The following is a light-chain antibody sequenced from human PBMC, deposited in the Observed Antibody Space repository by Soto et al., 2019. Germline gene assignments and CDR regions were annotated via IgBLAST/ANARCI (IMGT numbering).Light chain of an antibody. Sequence: QSALTQPASVSGSPGQSITISCTGTSSDVGSYNLVSWYQQHPGKAPKLMIYAGSKRPSGVSNLFYGSKSGNTASLTISGRQAEDEADYYCCSYAGSSTRYVFGTGTKLTVL. CDR3: CSYAGSSTRYV. J-gene: IGLJ1*01. V-gene: IGLV2-23*01. CDR2: AGS. CDR1: SSDVGSYNL.